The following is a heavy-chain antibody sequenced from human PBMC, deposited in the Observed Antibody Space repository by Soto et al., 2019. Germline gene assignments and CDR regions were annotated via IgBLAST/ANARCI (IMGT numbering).Heavy chain of an antibody. CDR2: IRSNIDGATT. D-gene: IGHD3-16*01. V-gene: IGHV3-15*01. CDR1: GGSMRNYF. Sequence: ETLSLTCTVSGGSMRNYFWTWVRQAPGKGLEWVGHIRSNIDGATTAYAAPVKGRFTISRDESKNTVDLQMNSLITEDTAVYYCTTDWGSGTHYARAFDVWGQGTMVTVSS. CDR3: TTDWGSGTHYARAFDV. J-gene: IGHJ3*01.